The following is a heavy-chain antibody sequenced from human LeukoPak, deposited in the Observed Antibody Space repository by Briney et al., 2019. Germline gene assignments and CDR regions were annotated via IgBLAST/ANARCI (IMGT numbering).Heavy chain of an antibody. CDR2: INPSGGST. Sequence: GASVKVSCKASGYTFTSYYMHWVRQAPGQGLEWMGIINPSGGSTSYAQKFQGRVTMTRDTSTSTVYMELSSLRSEDTAVYYCARDGYGSGSYSLIFDYWGQGTLVTVSS. D-gene: IGHD3-10*01. CDR1: GYTFTSYY. V-gene: IGHV1-46*01. J-gene: IGHJ4*02. CDR3: ARDGYGSGSYSLIFDY.